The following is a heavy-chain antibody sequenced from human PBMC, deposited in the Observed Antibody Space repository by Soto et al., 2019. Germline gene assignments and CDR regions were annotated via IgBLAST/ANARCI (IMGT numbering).Heavy chain of an antibody. Sequence: VKVSCKASGYTFTGYYMHWVRQAPGQGLEWMGWINPNSGGTNYAQKFQGWVTMTRDTSISTAYMELSRLRSDDTAVYYCAREVYSTAMAFDYWGQGTLVTVSS. CDR1: GYTFTGYY. D-gene: IGHD5-18*01. V-gene: IGHV1-2*04. CDR3: AREVYSTAMAFDY. J-gene: IGHJ4*02. CDR2: INPNSGGT.